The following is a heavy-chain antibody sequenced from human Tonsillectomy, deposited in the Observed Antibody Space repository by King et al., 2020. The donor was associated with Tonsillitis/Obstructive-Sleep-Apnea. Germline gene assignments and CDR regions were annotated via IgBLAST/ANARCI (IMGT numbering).Heavy chain of an antibody. V-gene: IGHV3-74*01. J-gene: IGHJ4*02. CDR3: ARGEVYDFWSAYFDY. Sequence: VQLVDSGGGFVQPGGSLRLSCAASGFTFRTYWMHWVRQAPGKGLVWVSRIKSDGTVTNYADSVKGRFTISRDNAKNTLYLQMNSLRAEDTGVYSCARGEVYDFWSAYFDYWGRGTLVTVSS. CDR1: GFTFRTYW. D-gene: IGHD3-3*01. CDR2: IKSDGTVT.